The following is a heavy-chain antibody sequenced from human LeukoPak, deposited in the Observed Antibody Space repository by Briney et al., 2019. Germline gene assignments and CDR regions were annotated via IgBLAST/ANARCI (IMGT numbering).Heavy chain of an antibody. CDR3: ATYYYDSDGSHFHH. CDR2: ISSNGGRT. J-gene: IGHJ1*01. Sequence: GGSLRLSCAASGFTFRSYGMHWVRQAPGKGLEYVSAISSNGGRTYYANSVKGRFTISRDNSRNSLYLQMGSLRAEDMAVYYCATYYYDSDGSHFHHWGQGTLVTVSS. D-gene: IGHD3-22*01. V-gene: IGHV3-64*01. CDR1: GFTFRSYG.